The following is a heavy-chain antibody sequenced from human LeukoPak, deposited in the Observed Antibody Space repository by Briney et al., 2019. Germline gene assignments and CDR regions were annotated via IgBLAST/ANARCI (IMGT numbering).Heavy chain of an antibody. Sequence: GGSLRLSCAASGFTFSTYSMNWVRQAPGTGLEWVSSISSGSSYIYYADSVKGRFTVSRDNAKNSLYLQMNSLRPEDTAVYYCARERLTGTTFGYGMDVWGQGTTVTVSS. V-gene: IGHV3-21*01. J-gene: IGHJ6*02. CDR3: ARERLTGTTFGYGMDV. D-gene: IGHD1-20*01. CDR2: ISSGSSYI. CDR1: GFTFSTYS.